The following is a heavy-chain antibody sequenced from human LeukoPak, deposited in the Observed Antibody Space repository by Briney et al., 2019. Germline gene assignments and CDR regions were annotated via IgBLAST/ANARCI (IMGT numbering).Heavy chain of an antibody. D-gene: IGHD3-22*01. CDR1: GFTFSGYA. Sequence: GGSLRLSCAASGFTFSGYAMSWVRQAPGKGLEWVSAISGSGGSTYYADSVKGRFTISRDNSKNTLYLQMNSLRAEDTAVYYCAKSPYDSSGYFDYWGQGTLVTVSS. CDR3: AKSPYDSSGYFDY. V-gene: IGHV3-23*01. J-gene: IGHJ4*02. CDR2: ISGSGGST.